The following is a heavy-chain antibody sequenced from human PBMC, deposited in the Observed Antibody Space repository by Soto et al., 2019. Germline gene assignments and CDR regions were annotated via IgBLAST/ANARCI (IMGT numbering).Heavy chain of an antibody. CDR1: GFSLSSSGVG. CDR3: AHRRGGGTTGGVFDY. J-gene: IGHJ4*02. CDR2: IFWADDK. Sequence: QITLKESGPTLVKPTQTLTLTCTFSGFSLSSSGVGVGWIRQPPGKALEWLVVIFWADDKRYSPSLKSRLTITKDTSKSQVVLTMANMDPVDTATYYCAHRRGGGTTGGVFDYWGQGILVTVSS. D-gene: IGHD1-1*01. V-gene: IGHV2-5*02.